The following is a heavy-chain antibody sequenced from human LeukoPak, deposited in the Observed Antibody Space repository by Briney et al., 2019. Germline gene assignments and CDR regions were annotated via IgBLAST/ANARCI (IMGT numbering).Heavy chain of an antibody. CDR3: ARSIHLPDY. D-gene: IGHD6-6*01. CDR2: ISGDGDNT. CDR1: GFTFDDYA. Sequence: GGSLRLSCAASGFTFDDYAMHWVRQVPGKGLGWVSLISGDGDNTYYADSVKGRFTISRDNTKNSLYLQMNSLRTEDTALYYCARSIHLPDYWGQGTLVTVSS. V-gene: IGHV3-43*02. J-gene: IGHJ4*02.